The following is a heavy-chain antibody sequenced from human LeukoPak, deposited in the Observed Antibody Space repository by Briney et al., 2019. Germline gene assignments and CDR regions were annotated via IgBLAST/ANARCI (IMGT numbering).Heavy chain of an antibody. V-gene: IGHV4-39*07. CDR2: IYYSGST. CDR1: GGSISSSSYY. Sequence: SETLSLTCTVSGGSISSSSYYWGWIRQPPGKGLEWIGSIYYSGSTYYNPSLKSRVTISVDTSKNQFSLKLSSVTAADTAVYYCARGNDSSGYSPDDAFDIWGQGTMVTVSS. J-gene: IGHJ3*02. CDR3: ARGNDSSGYSPDDAFDI. D-gene: IGHD3-22*01.